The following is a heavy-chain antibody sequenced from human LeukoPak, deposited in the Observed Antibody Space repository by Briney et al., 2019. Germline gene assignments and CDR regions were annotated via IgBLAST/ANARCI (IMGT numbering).Heavy chain of an antibody. CDR3: AKWGSGSGWYSDDY. CDR2: ISGSGGST. CDR1: GFTFSSYA. V-gene: IGHV3-23*01. J-gene: IGHJ4*02. D-gene: IGHD6-19*01. Sequence: GGSLRLSCAASGFTFSSYAMSRVRQAPGRGLEWVSAISGSGGSTYYADSVKGRFTISRDNSKNTLYLQMNSLRAEDTAVYYCAKWGSGSGWYSDDYWGQGTLVTVSS.